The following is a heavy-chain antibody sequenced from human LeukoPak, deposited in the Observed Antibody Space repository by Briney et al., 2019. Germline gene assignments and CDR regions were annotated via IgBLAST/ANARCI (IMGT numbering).Heavy chain of an antibody. D-gene: IGHD2-2*01. Sequence: PGGSLRLSCAASGFTFSSYGMHWVRQAPGKGLEWVAFIRYDGSNKYYADSAKGRFTISRDNSKNTLYLQMNSLRAEDTAVYYCAKGYGVVPAASGHWGQGTLVTVSS. J-gene: IGHJ4*02. V-gene: IGHV3-30*02. CDR3: AKGYGVVPAASGH. CDR1: GFTFSSYG. CDR2: IRYDGSNK.